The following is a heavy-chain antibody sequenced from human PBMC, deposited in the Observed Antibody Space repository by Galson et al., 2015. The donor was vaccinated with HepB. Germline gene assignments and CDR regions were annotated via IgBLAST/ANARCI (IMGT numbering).Heavy chain of an antibody. J-gene: IGHJ4*02. CDR3: AKVKGGRRGYFDY. Sequence: SLRLYCAASGFTFSSYAMSWVRQAPGKGLEWVSAISGSGGSTYYADSVKGRFTISRDNSKNTLYLQMNSLRAEDTAVYYCAKVKGGRRGYFDYWGQGTLVTVSS. CDR1: GFTFSSYA. D-gene: IGHD1-26*01. CDR2: ISGSGGST. V-gene: IGHV3-23*01.